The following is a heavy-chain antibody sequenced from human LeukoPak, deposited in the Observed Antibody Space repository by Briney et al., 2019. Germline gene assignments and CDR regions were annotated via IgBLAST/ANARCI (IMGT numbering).Heavy chain of an antibody. CDR1: GFTFSSYG. J-gene: IGHJ4*02. CDR2: ISYDGSNK. CDR3: AKGGEGSGSYYNFDY. V-gene: IGHV3-30*18. Sequence: GGSLRLSCAASGFTFSSYGMHWVRQAPGKGLEWVAVISYDGSNKYYADSVKGRFTISRDNSKNTLYLQMNSLRAEDTAVYYCAKGGEGSGSYYNFDYWGQGTLVTVSS. D-gene: IGHD3-10*01.